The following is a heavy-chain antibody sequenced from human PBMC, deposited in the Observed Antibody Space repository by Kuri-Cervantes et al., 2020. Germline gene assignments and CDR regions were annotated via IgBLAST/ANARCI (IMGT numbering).Heavy chain of an antibody. V-gene: IGHV4-39*07. CDR1: GGSISSSSYY. CDR2: IYYSGST. Sequence: ESLKISCTVSGGSISSSSYYWGWIRQPPGKGLEWIGSIYYSGSTNYNPSLKSRVTISVDKSKNQFSLKLSSVTAADTAVYYCARVSGPRRYSSGYYYYYYGMDVWGQGTTVTVSS. J-gene: IGHJ6*02. CDR3: ARVSGPRRYSSGYYYYYYGMDV. D-gene: IGHD3-22*01.